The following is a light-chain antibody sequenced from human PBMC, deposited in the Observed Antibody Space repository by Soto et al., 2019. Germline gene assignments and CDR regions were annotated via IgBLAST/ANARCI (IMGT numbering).Light chain of an antibody. CDR3: CYYTSTSTYV. CDR2: DVN. Sequence: QSVLTQPASVSGSPGQSISISCTGTGNDVGGYTFVSWYQQHPDKVPKLVIFDVNRRPSGVSDRFSGSKSVNAASLTISGLQAEDEADYYCCYYTSTSTYVFGTGSKGTV. V-gene: IGLV2-14*03. CDR1: GNDVGGYTF. J-gene: IGLJ1*01.